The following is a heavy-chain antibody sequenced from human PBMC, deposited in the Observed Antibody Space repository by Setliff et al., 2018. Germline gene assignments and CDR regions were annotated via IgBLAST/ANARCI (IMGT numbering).Heavy chain of an antibody. CDR2: INTNTGNP. CDR1: GYTFTSYA. V-gene: IGHV7-4-1*02. Sequence: ASVKVSCKASGYTFTSYALNWVRQAPGQGLEWMGWINTNTGNPTYAQDFTGRFVFSLDTSVSTAYLQISSLKAEDTAVYYCARERGKFSHWYFDLWGRDTLVTVSS. CDR3: ARERGKFSHWYFDL. J-gene: IGHJ2*01.